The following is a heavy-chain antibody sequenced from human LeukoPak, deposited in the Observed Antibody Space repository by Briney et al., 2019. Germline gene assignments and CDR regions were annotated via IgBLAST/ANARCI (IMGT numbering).Heavy chain of an antibody. CDR3: ARVPIAVAGFDY. D-gene: IGHD6-19*01. V-gene: IGHV4-59*12. J-gene: IGHJ4*02. Sequence: PSETLSLTCTVSGGSISSYYWSWIRQPPGKGLEWIGYIYYSGSTYYNPSLKSRVTISVDTSKNQFSLKLSSVTAADTAVYYCARVPIAVAGFDYWGQGTLVTVSS. CDR2: IYYSGST. CDR1: GGSISSYY.